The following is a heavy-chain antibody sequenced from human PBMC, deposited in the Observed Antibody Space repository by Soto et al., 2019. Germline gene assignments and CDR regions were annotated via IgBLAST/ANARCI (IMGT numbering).Heavy chain of an antibody. CDR3: AKDRNYYDSSGYDY. J-gene: IGHJ4*02. CDR1: GFTFNSYA. CDR2: IIGSGGSK. Sequence: LKLSVAASGFTFNSYAMSWVRQAPGKGLEWVSTIIGSGGSKYYADSVKGRFSVSRDNSKNTLYLQMNSLRAEDTAVYYCAKDRNYYDSSGYDYWGQGTLVTVSS. D-gene: IGHD3-22*01. V-gene: IGHV3-23*01.